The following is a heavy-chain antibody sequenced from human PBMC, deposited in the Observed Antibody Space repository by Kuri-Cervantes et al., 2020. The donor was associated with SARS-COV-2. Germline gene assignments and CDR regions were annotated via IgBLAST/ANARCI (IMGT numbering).Heavy chain of an antibody. V-gene: IGHV1-2*02. CDR1: GYTFTGYY. D-gene: IGHD3-22*01. CDR2: INPNSGGT. Sequence: ASVKVSCKASGYTFTGYYMHWVRQAPGQGLEWMGWINPNSGGTNYAQKFQGRVTMTRDTSISTAYMELSGLRSDDTAVYYCARVVRGRRITMIVAGYNWFDPWGQGTLVTVSS. CDR3: ARVVRGRRITMIVAGYNWFDP. J-gene: IGHJ5*02.